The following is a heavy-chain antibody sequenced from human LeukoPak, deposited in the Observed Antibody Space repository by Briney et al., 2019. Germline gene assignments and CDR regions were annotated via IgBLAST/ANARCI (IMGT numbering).Heavy chain of an antibody. Sequence: GGSLRLSCAASGFTFSSYAMSWVRQAPGKGLEWVSAISGSGGSTYYADSVKGRFTISRDNSKNTLYLQMNSLRAEDTAVYYCAKVTKQQLVQYYGMDVWGQGTTVTVSS. CDR1: GFTFSSYA. CDR3: AKVTKQQLVQYYGMDV. V-gene: IGHV3-23*01. CDR2: ISGSGGST. D-gene: IGHD6-13*01. J-gene: IGHJ6*02.